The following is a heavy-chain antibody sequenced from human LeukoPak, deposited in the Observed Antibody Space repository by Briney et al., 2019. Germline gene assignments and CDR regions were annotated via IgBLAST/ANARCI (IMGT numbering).Heavy chain of an antibody. Sequence: GGSLRLSCAASGFTFSSYEMNWVRQAPGKGLEWVSYISSSGSTIYYADSVEGRFTISRDNAKNSLYLQMNSLRAEDTAVYYCARERDRSGWFDGYYFDYWGQGTLVTVSS. CDR1: GFTFSSYE. CDR3: ARERDRSGWFDGYYFDY. J-gene: IGHJ4*02. V-gene: IGHV3-48*03. D-gene: IGHD6-19*01. CDR2: ISSSGSTI.